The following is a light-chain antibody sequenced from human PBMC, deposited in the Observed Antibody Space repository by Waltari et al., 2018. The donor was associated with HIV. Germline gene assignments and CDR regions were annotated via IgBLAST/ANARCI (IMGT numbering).Light chain of an antibody. J-gene: IGKJ2*01. CDR3: QQYYNTPYT. CDR1: QSVLYRSNNMNY. V-gene: IGKV4-1*01. CDR2: WAS. Sequence: DFVMSQSPDSLAVSLGERAPLNCQSSQSVLYRSNNMNYLSWYQQKAGQPPKLLIYWASTRASGVPDRIRGSGSGTDFTLTINSLQAEDVAVYYCQQYYNTPYTFGQGTKLEIK.